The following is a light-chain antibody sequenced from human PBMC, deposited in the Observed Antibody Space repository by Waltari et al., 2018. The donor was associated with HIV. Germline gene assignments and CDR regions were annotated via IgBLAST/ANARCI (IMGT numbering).Light chain of an antibody. CDR3: QSYDSSLRASV. V-gene: IGLV1-40*01. CDR2: SDI. CDR1: RSNLGAGSF. Sequence: QSALTQPPSVSGAPGQRVTISCTGNRSNLGAGSFVHWYQHLPGPAPKLLVYSDINRPSGVPDRFSGSKSGTSASLVITGLQAEDEADYYCQSYDSSLRASVFGGGTKLTVL. J-gene: IGLJ2*01.